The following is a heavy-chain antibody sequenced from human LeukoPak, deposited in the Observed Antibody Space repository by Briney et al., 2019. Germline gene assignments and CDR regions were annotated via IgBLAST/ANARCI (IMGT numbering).Heavy chain of an antibody. CDR3: AREWSGFGELPDY. D-gene: IGHD3-10*01. CDR1: GFTFSNYW. Sequence: PGGSLRLSCAASGFTFSNYWMHWVRQGPGKGLVWVSRINSAGSITNYADSVKGRFTVSRDNAKNTLYLQMSSLRPEDTAVYYCAREWSGFGELPDYWGQGTLVTVSS. V-gene: IGHV3-74*01. J-gene: IGHJ4*02. CDR2: INSAGSIT.